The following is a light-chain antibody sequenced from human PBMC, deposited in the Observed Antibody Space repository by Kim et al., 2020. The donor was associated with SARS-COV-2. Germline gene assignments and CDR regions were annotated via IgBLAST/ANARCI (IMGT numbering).Light chain of an antibody. J-gene: IGLJ3*02. V-gene: IGLV2-23*02. CDR3: CSHAGSSTRV. Sequence: GQSITISCTGTSNDIGSYNLVSWYQQPPGAAPKLMIYEVSQRPSGVSNRFSGSKSGNTASLTISGLQAEDEADYCCCSHAGSSTRVFGGGTQLTVL. CDR2: EVS. CDR1: SNDIGSYNL.